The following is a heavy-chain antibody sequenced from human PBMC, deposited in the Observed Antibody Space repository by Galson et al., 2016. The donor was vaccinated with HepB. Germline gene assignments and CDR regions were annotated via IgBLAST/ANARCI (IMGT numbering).Heavy chain of an antibody. D-gene: IGHD2-15*01. CDR1: GFTFRSYA. CDR2: ISSSSTYI. Sequence: SLRLSCAASGFTFRSYAMNWVRQAPGKGLEWVSSISSSSTYIYYADSVKGRFTISRDNAKNSLYLQMNSLRDEDTAVYYCATQYCSGGSCYSAAPGYWYFDLWGRGTLVTVSS. J-gene: IGHJ2*01. V-gene: IGHV3-21*01. CDR3: ATQYCSGGSCYSAAPGYWYFDL.